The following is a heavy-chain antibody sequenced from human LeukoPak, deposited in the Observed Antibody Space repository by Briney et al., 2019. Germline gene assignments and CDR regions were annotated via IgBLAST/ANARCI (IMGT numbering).Heavy chain of an antibody. CDR1: GGSFSGYY. D-gene: IGHD5-18*01. Sequence: PSETLSLTCAVYGGSFSGYYWSWIRQPPGKGLEWIGEINHCGNTNYNPSLKSRVTISVDTSKNQFSLKLSSVTAADTAVYYCARGSFAASYGMDVWGQGTPVTVSS. CDR2: INHCGNT. J-gene: IGHJ6*02. CDR3: ARGSFAASYGMDV. V-gene: IGHV4-34*01.